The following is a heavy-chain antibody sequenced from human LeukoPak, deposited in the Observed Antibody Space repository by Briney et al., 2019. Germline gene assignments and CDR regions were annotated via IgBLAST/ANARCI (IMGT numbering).Heavy chain of an antibody. CDR3: ARVGGEDFWSGYYYYYMDV. Sequence: SETLSLTCTVSGGSISSSSYYWGWIRQPPGKGLEWIGSIYYSGSTYYNPSLKSRVTISVDTSKNQFSLKLSSVTAADTAVCYCARVGGEDFWSGYYYYYMDVWGKGTTVTVSS. CDR2: IYYSGST. D-gene: IGHD3-3*01. CDR1: GGSISSSSYY. V-gene: IGHV4-39*07. J-gene: IGHJ6*03.